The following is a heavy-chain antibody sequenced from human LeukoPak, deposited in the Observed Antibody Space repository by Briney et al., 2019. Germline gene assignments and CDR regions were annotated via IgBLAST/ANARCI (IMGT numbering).Heavy chain of an antibody. CDR2: INPSGGST. CDR1: GYTFTSYY. Sequence: ASVKVSCKASGYTFTSYYMHWVRQAPGQGLEWMGIINPSGGSTSYAQKFQGRVTMTRDMSTSTVYMELSSLRSEDTAVYYCARASSTWIQLWFGFDYWGQGTLVTVSS. D-gene: IGHD5-18*01. CDR3: ARASSTWIQLWFGFDY. V-gene: IGHV1-46*01. J-gene: IGHJ4*02.